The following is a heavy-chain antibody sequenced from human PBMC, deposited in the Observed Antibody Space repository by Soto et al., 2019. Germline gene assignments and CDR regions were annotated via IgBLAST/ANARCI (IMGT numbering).Heavy chain of an antibody. CDR1: GDSVSSWGYY. CDR3: ARDNAWVTWIQSSSMDV. D-gene: IGHD5-18*01. V-gene: IGHV4-61*08. CDR2: IYSSGSA. J-gene: IGHJ6*02. Sequence: SETLSLTCTVSGDSVSSWGYYWSWIRQPPGKGLEWIGYIYSSGSANYNPSLKSRVTISRDTPKNQISLKVASVTAADTAVYYCARDNAWVTWIQSSSMDVWGQGTTVTVSS.